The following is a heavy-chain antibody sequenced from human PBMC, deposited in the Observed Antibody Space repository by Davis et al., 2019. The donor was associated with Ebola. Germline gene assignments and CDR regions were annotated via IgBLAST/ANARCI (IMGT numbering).Heavy chain of an antibody. CDR3: ARLDSSGWSVKFDY. V-gene: IGHV1-18*01. CDR1: GYTFTSYG. Sequence: ASVKVSCKASGYTFTSYGISWVRQAPGQGLEWMGWISAYNGNTNYAQKLQGRVTMTTETSTSTAYMELRSLRSDDTAVYYWARLDSSGWSVKFDYWGQGTLVTVSS. CDR2: ISAYNGNT. J-gene: IGHJ4*02. D-gene: IGHD6-19*01.